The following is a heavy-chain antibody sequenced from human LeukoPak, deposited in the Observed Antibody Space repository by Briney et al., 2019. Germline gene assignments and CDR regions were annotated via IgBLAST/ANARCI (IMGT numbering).Heavy chain of an antibody. Sequence: GSLRLSCAASGFTFSSYAMHWVRQAPGKGLEWVAVISYDGSNKYYADSVKGRFTISRDNSKNTLYLQMNSLRAEDTAVYYCARNQSYSWFDPWGQGTLVTVSS. CDR2: ISYDGSNK. D-gene: IGHD3-10*01. CDR1: GFTFSSYA. CDR3: ARNQSYSWFDP. J-gene: IGHJ5*02. V-gene: IGHV3-30-3*01.